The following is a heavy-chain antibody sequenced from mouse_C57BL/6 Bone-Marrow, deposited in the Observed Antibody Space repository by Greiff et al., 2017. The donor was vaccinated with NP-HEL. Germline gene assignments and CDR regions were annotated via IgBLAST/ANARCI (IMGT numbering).Heavy chain of an antibody. V-gene: IGHV1-15*01. Sequence: LQESGAELVRPGASVTLSCKASGYTFTDYEMHWVKQTPVHGLEWIGAIDPETGGTAYNQKFKGKAILTADKSSSTAYMELRSLTSEDSAVYYCTRENYYGRWFDYWGQGTTLTVSS. D-gene: IGHD1-1*01. J-gene: IGHJ2*01. CDR3: TRENYYGRWFDY. CDR1: GYTFTDYE. CDR2: IDPETGGT.